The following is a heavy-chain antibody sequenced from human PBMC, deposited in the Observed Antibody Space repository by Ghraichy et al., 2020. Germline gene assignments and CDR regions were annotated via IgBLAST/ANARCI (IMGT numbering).Heavy chain of an antibody. D-gene: IGHD3-9*01. CDR3: ARDLDWSMDY. CDR2: IDPSDTSDTGT. V-gene: IGHV1-46*01. J-gene: IGHJ4*02. Sequence: ASVKVSCKASGYTFTKYKMHWARQTPGQGLEWMGVIDPSDTSDTGTWYPQKLQGRVAMTTDTSTSTVYMELSGLASEDTAIYYCARDLDWSMDYWGQGTLVTVSS. CDR1: GYTFTKYK.